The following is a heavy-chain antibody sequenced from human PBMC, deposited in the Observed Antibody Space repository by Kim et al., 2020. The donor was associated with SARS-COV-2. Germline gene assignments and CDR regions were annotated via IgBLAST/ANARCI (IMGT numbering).Heavy chain of an antibody. V-gene: IGHV3-9*01. CDR1: GFIFDDYA. Sequence: GGSLRLSCAASGFIFDDYAMYWVRQAPGKGPEWVSGINWNSGNIGYADSVKGRFTISSDNAKNSLYLQMNSLRAEDTAFYYCVKDRYRTTSQSAFDIWGQGTMVTVSS. CDR3: VKDRYRTTSQSAFDI. D-gene: IGHD1-7*01. CDR2: INWNSGNI. J-gene: IGHJ3*02.